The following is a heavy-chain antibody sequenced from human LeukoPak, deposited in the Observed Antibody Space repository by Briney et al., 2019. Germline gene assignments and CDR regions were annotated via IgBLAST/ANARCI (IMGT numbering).Heavy chain of an antibody. Sequence: ASVKVSCKASGGTFSSYAISWVRQAPGQGLEWMGGIIPIFGTANYAQKFQGRVTITADESTSTAYMELSSLRSEDTAVYYCARAGEYYYDSSGYLDTFDYWGQGTLVTVSS. CDR3: ARAGEYYYDSSGYLDTFDY. D-gene: IGHD3-22*01. CDR1: GGTFSSYA. CDR2: IIPIFGTA. V-gene: IGHV1-69*13. J-gene: IGHJ4*02.